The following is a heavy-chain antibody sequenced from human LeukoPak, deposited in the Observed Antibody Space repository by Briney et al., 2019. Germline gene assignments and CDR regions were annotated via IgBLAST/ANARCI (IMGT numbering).Heavy chain of an antibody. Sequence: GASVKVSCKASGYIFTSYGISWMRQAPGQGLEWMGWISAYNGNTNYAQKLQGRVTMTTDTSTSTAYMELRSLRSDDTAVYYCARDPYYDSSGYAFDIWGQGTMVTVSS. D-gene: IGHD3-22*01. CDR3: ARDPYYDSSGYAFDI. V-gene: IGHV1-18*01. J-gene: IGHJ3*02. CDR1: GYIFTSYG. CDR2: ISAYNGNT.